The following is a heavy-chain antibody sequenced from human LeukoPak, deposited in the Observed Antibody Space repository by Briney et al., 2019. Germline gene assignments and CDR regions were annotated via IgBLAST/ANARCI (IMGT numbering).Heavy chain of an antibody. CDR3: ARGPESGSYFAWFGP. Sequence: SETLSLTCAVYGGSFSGYFWNWIRQPPGKGLEWIGEINHSGSTHHNPSLKSRVTISIDTSKNQISLKLSSVTAADTAVYYCARGPESGSYFAWFGPWGHGTLVTVSS. V-gene: IGHV4-34*01. CDR2: INHSGST. CDR1: GGSFSGYF. D-gene: IGHD3-10*01. J-gene: IGHJ5*02.